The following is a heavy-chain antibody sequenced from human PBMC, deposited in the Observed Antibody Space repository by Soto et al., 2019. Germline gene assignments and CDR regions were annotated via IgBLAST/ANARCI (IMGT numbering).Heavy chain of an antibody. Sequence: PGGSLRLSCAASGFTFSSYSMNWVRQAPGKGLEWISSISKSSSSISYADSVRGRFTISRDNARNSLYLQMDSLRVEDTAVYYCATGQDFGDYHDWGQGTLVTVSS. V-gene: IGHV3-21*01. J-gene: IGHJ4*02. D-gene: IGHD4-17*01. CDR3: ATGQDFGDYHD. CDR2: ISKSSSSI. CDR1: GFTFSSYS.